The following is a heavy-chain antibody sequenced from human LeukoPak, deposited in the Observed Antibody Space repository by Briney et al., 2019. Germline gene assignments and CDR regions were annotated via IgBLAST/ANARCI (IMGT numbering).Heavy chain of an antibody. J-gene: IGHJ4*02. V-gene: IGHV3-23*01. CDR3: ARDRNLGGGGTYFDW. D-gene: IGHD2-15*01. CDR1: GFTFSSYA. Sequence: GGSLRLSCAASGFTFSSYAMSWVRQAPGKGLEWVSAISGSGGSTYYADSVKGRFTISRDNSKNTLYLQMNSLRSDDTAIYYCARDRNLGGGGTYFDWWGQGTLVTVSS. CDR2: ISGSGGST.